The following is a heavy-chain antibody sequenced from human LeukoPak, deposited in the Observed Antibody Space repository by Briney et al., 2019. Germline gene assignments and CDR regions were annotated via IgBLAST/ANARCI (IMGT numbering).Heavy chain of an antibody. J-gene: IGHJ4*02. CDR2: IYPGDSDT. CDR1: GYIFTTYW. Sequence: GESLKISCKASGYIFTTYWIGWVRQMPGKGLEWMGFIYPGDSDTRYSPSFQGQVTISADQSISTAYLQWSSLKASDTAMYYCARPPTERDFDYWGQGTLVTVSS. CDR3: ARPPTERDFDY. V-gene: IGHV5-51*01.